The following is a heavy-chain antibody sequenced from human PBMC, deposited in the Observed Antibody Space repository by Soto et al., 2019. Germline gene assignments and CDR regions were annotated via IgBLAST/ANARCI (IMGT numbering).Heavy chain of an antibody. V-gene: IGHV1-18*01. CDR1: GYTYTSYG. D-gene: IGHD3-22*01. CDR2: ISAYNGNT. CDR3: ARDLGYYESSGYFDY. Sequence: SVKVSCKASGYTYTSYGSSWVRQAPGQGLEWMGWISAYNGNTNYAQKLQGRVTMTTDTSTSTAYMELRSLRSDDTAVYYCARDLGYYESSGYFDYWGQGTLVTVSS. J-gene: IGHJ4*02.